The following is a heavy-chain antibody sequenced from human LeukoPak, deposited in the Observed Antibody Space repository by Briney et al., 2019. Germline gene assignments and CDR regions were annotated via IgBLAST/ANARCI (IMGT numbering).Heavy chain of an antibody. CDR3: TKGRSNHY. CDR2: IIQDGSEN. V-gene: IGHV3-7*01. D-gene: IGHD3-10*01. CDR1: GFTFSDFW. J-gene: IGHJ4*02. Sequence: GGSLRLSCAASGFTFSDFWMGWVRQAPGRGLEWVANIIQDGSENYYVDSVKGRFTISRDNAKNSLYLQMNSLRAEDTAVYYCTKGRSNHYWGQGTLVTVST.